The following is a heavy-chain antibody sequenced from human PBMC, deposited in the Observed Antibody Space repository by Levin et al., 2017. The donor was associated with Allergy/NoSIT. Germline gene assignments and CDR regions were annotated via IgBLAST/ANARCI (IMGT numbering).Heavy chain of an antibody. V-gene: IGHV5-51*01. J-gene: IGHJ5*02. Sequence: LGESLKISCQGSGYSFTSYWIAWARQMPGKGLEWMGIIYPGDSDTIYRQSFQGQVTISADKSINTAYLQWSSLKASDTAMYFCARLSGREYWFDPWGQGTQVTVSS. D-gene: IGHD1-26*01. CDR1: GYSFTSYW. CDR2: IYPGDSDT. CDR3: ARLSGREYWFDP.